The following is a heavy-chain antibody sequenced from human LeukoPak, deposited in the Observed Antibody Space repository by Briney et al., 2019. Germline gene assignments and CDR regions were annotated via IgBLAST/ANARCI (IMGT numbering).Heavy chain of an antibody. V-gene: IGHV1-2*02. D-gene: IGHD3-22*01. CDR2: INPKSGGT. J-gene: IGHJ3*02. CDR3: ARDIHYYDSSGYRDAFDI. Sequence: ASVKVSCKASGYTFSGYYMHWVRQAPGQGLEWMGWINPKSGGTNEAQKFHDRVTMTRDTSIRTAYMEVSRLRSDDTAVYYCARDIHYYDSSGYRDAFDIWGQGTMVTVSS. CDR1: GYTFSGYY.